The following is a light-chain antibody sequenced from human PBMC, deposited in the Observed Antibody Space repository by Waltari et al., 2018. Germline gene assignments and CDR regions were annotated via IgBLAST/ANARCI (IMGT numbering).Light chain of an antibody. J-gene: IGLJ3*02. CDR3: XAWDDSLXXWV. CDR2: RNT. CDR1: SSNIGSNY. Sequence: QXVXXXXPSASGXXXQRVTISCSGSSSNIGSNYVYWYQQLPGTAPKLLIYRNTQRPSGVPXRFXGXXSGTSXSLAISGLRSEDEADYYXXAWDDSLXXWVFGXXXXLTVL. V-gene: IGLV1-47*01.